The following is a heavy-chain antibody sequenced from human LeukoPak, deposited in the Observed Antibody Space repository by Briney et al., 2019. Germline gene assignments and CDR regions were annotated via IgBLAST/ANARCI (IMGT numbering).Heavy chain of an antibody. Sequence: SETLSLTCTVSGGSISSGGYYWSWIRQHPGKGLEWIGYIYYSGSTYYNPSLKSRVTISVDTSKNQFSLKLSSVTAADTAVYYCARGNDYYYYMDVWGKGTTVTVSS. J-gene: IGHJ6*03. V-gene: IGHV4-31*03. CDR3: ARGNDYYYYMDV. D-gene: IGHD1-1*01. CDR2: IYYSGST. CDR1: GGSISSGGYY.